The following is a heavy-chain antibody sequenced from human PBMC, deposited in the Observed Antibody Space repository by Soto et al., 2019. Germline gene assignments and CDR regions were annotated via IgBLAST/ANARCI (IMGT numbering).Heavy chain of an antibody. CDR1: GYSFSSYG. CDR2: IIPVFATT. D-gene: IGHD3-22*01. V-gene: IGHV1-69*13. J-gene: IGHJ4*02. Sequence: QVQLMQSGGEVKSPGASVKVSCKASGYSFSSYGISWVRQAPGQGLEWMGGIIPVFATTYYAEKFEGRVTITADESTNTAYMELSSLRSEDTAMYYCARGDSGYVWFNEIWGQGTLVTVSS. CDR3: ARGDSGYVWFNEI.